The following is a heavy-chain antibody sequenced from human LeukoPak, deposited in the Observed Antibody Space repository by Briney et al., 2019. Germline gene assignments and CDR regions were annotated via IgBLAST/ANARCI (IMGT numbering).Heavy chain of an antibody. V-gene: IGHV3-21*01. D-gene: IGHD3-10*01. Sequence: PGGSLRLSYAASGFTFSSYSMNWVRQAPGKGLEWVSSISSSSSYIYYADSVKGRFTISRDNAKNSLYLQMNSLRAEDTAVYYCAKFKGHYGDSEYYFDYWGQGTLVTVSS. CDR3: AKFKGHYGDSEYYFDY. CDR2: ISSSSSYI. CDR1: GFTFSSYS. J-gene: IGHJ4*02.